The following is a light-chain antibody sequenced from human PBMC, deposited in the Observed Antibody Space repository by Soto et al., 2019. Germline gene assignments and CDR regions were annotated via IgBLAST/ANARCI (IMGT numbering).Light chain of an antibody. CDR2: DVS. J-gene: IGLJ1*01. Sequence: SALTQPASVSGSPGQSITISCSGSSSDIGGSNYVSWYQQHPGKAPKLMFSDVSNRPSGVSNRFSGSKSGNTAFLTISGLQAEDEADYYCSSYTTASTLDVFGTGTKVTVL. CDR1: SSDIGGSNY. V-gene: IGLV2-14*01. CDR3: SSYTTASTLDV.